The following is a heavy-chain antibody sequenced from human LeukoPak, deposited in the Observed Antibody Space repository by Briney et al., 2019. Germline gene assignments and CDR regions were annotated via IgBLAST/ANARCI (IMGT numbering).Heavy chain of an antibody. J-gene: IGHJ3*02. CDR2: ILYDGSKK. V-gene: IGHV3-30*18. Sequence: GGSLRLSCAASGFTFSAYAMHWVRQAPGQGLEWVASILYDGSKKYYADSVKGRSSIYRDNSNYTLYLQMNSLRAEDTAVFYCANFEGSSQALHIWGQGTLVTVSS. CDR3: ANFEGSSQALHI. D-gene: IGHD6-13*01. CDR1: GFTFSAYA.